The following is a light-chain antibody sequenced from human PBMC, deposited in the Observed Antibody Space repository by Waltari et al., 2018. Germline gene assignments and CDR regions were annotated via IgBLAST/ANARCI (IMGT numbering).Light chain of an antibody. V-gene: IGLV2-14*01. Sequence: QSALTQPASVSGSPGQSLTISCTGTSIDVGGYNYVSWYQQHPGKAPKLIIYEVSNRPSGVSNRFSGSKSGNTASLTISGLQAEDEADYYCSSYTSSSTPLVFGGGTKLTVL. CDR1: SIDVGGYNY. J-gene: IGLJ3*02. CDR3: SSYTSSSTPLV. CDR2: EVS.